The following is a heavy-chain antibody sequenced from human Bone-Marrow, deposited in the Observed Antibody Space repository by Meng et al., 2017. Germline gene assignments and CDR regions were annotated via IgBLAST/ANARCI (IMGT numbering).Heavy chain of an antibody. CDR2: ISWNSGSI. J-gene: IGHJ6*02. Sequence: GGSLSLSCAASGFTFDDYAMHWVRQAPGKGLEWVSGISWNSGSIGYADSVKGRFTISRDNAKNSLYLQMNSLRAEDTAVYYCARFGKIGYCSGGSCYSPYGMDVWGQGTTVTVSS. V-gene: IGHV3-9*01. CDR1: GFTFDDYA. CDR3: ARFGKIGYCSGGSCYSPYGMDV. D-gene: IGHD2-15*01.